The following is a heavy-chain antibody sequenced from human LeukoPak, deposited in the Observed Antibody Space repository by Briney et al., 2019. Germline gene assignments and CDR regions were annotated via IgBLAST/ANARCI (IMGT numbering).Heavy chain of an antibody. CDR1: GFIVSSDC. Sequence: PGGSLRLSCAASGFIVSSDCISWVRQTPGKGLEWVSVIYSGGSTFYADSVKGRFTISRDNSKNTVYLQMNSLRAEDTAVYYCASGGKYCTGGACYSDWGQGTLVTVSS. CDR3: ASGGKYCTGGACYSD. J-gene: IGHJ4*02. V-gene: IGHV3-53*01. CDR2: IYSGGST. D-gene: IGHD2-8*02.